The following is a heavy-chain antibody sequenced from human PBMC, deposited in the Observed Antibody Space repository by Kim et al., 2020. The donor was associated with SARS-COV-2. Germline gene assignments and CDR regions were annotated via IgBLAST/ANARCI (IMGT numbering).Heavy chain of an antibody. V-gene: IGHV4-39*07. J-gene: IGHJ5*02. D-gene: IGHD3-16*02. Sequence: SRVTISVDTSKNQFSLKLSSVTAADTAVYYCARDSPIPPLGELSTNWFDPWGQGTLVTVSS. CDR3: ARDSPIPPLGELSTNWFDP.